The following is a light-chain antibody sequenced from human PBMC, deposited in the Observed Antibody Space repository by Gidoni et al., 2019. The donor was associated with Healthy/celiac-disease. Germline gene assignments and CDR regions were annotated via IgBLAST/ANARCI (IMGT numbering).Light chain of an antibody. V-gene: IGKV1-5*01. J-gene: IGKJ1*01. CDR1: QCISSW. CDR3: QQYNSYSPAT. Sequence: IQMTPSPSTLSASGGDRVTLTCRANQCISSWLAWYQQKPGNAPKLLIYAASSLESGVPSRFSGSGSGTEFTLTISSLLPDDFATYYCQQYNSYSPATFGQGTKVEIK. CDR2: AAS.